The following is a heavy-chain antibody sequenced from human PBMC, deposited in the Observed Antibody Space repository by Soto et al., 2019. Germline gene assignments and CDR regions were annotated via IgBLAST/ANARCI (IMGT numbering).Heavy chain of an antibody. V-gene: IGHV3-33*01. CDR2: IWYDGSNK. J-gene: IGHJ4*02. D-gene: IGHD4-17*01. CDR3: ARDRTTVTTTAAY. Sequence: PGGSLRLSCAASGFTFSSYGMHWVRQAPGKGLEWVAVIWYDGSNKYYADSVKGRFTISRDNSKNTLYLQMNSLRAEDTAVYYCARDRTTVTTTAAYWGQGTLVTVSS. CDR1: GFTFSSYG.